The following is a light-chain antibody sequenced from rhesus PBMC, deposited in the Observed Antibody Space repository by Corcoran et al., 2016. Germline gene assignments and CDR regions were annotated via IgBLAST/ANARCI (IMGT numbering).Light chain of an antibody. CDR1: QDISSW. V-gene: IGKV1-21*01. J-gene: IGKJ1*01. Sequence: DIQMTQSPSSLSASAGDTVTITCRASQDISSWLAWYQQKPGKAPKILILKASSLERGVPSRFSGSGSGTAFTFTISSLQSGDSASYYCQQYKRRWTFGQWTKVEIK. CDR2: KAS. CDR3: QQYKRRWT.